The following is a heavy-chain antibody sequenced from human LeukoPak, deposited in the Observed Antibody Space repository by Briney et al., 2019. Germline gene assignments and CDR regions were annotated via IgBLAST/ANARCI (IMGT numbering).Heavy chain of an antibody. V-gene: IGHV3-21*01. CDR2: IISSSSYI. D-gene: IGHD2-15*01. Sequence: GALRLSCAASGFTFSCYSMNWGRQAPRKGLEGGSSIISSSSYIYYADSVKGRFTISRDNAKNSLYLQMNSLRAEDTAVYYCARDRVGLYSFDYWGQGTLVTVSS. CDR1: GFTFSCYS. J-gene: IGHJ4*02. CDR3: ARDRVGLYSFDY.